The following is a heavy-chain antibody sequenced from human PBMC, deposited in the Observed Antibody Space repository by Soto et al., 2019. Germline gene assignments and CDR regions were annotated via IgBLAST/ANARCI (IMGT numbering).Heavy chain of an antibody. CDR2: INPNSGGT. D-gene: IGHD3-10*01. CDR1: GYTFTSYA. V-gene: IGHV1-2*04. CDR3: ARDGSGLLWFGDKPFYFDY. Sequence: ASVKVSCKASGYTFTSYAMNWVRQAPGQGLEWMGWINPNSGGTNYAQKFQGWVTMTRDTSISTAYMELSRLRSDDTAVYYCARDGSGLLWFGDKPFYFDYWGQGTLVTVSS. J-gene: IGHJ4*02.